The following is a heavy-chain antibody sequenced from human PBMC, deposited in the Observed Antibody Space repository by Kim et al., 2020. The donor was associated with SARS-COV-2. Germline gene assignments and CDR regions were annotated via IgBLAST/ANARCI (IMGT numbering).Heavy chain of an antibody. J-gene: IGHJ5*02. CDR3: ARDRPRSGGYNL. Sequence: NYAQKLQGRVTMTTDTSTSTAYMELRSLRSDDTAVYYCARDRPRSGGYNLWGQGTLVTVSS. V-gene: IGHV1-18*01. D-gene: IGHD5-12*01.